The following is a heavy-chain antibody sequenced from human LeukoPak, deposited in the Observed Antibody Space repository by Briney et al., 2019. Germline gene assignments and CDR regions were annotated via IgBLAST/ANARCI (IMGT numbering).Heavy chain of an antibody. Sequence: SETLSLTCTVSSGSISSYYWGWVRQPPGKGLEWIGRIYTTGTTQYNPSLKSRVTMSIDTSTNQFSLNLRSMTAVDTAVYYCGRQGYTASYYFLDYWSQGTLVAVS. CDR2: IYTTGTT. J-gene: IGHJ4*02. CDR3: GRQGYTASYYFLDY. V-gene: IGHV4-4*07. CDR1: SGSISSYY. D-gene: IGHD1-26*01.